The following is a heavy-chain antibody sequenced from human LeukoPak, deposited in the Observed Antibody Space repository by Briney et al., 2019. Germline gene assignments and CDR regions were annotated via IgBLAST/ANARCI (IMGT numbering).Heavy chain of an antibody. Sequence: PSETLSLTCTVSGGSISSYYWSWIRQPPGKGLEWIGYIYYSGSTNYNPSLKSRVTISVDTSKNQFSLKLSSVTAADTAVYYCARDQCSSTSCYAGTPWGQGTLVTVSS. CDR2: IYYSGST. CDR3: ARDQCSSTSCYAGTP. V-gene: IGHV4-59*12. J-gene: IGHJ5*02. D-gene: IGHD2-2*01. CDR1: GGSISSYY.